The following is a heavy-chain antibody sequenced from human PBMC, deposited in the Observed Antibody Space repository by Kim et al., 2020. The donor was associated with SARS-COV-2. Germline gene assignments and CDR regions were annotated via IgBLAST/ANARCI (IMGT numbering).Heavy chain of an antibody. Sequence: GGSLRLSCAASGFTFSSYAMSWVRQAPGKWLEWVSAISGSGGSPYYADSVKGRFTISRDNSKNTLYLQMNSLRAEDTAVYYCAKGVSITIFGVVIIPVLPEYDIDDWGQGTLVTVSS. CDR3: AKGVSITIFGVVIIPVLPEYDIDD. J-gene: IGHJ4*02. D-gene: IGHD3-3*01. CDR1: GFTFSSYA. CDR2: ISGSGGSP. V-gene: IGHV3-23*01.